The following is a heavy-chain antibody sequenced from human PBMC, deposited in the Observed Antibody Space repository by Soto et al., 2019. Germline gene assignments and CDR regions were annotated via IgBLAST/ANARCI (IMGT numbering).Heavy chain of an antibody. Sequence: SETLSLTCTVSGGSISSGDYYWSWIRQPPGKGLEWIGYIYYSGSTYYNPSLKSRASIRVDRSKNQFSLRLTSVTAADTAVYYCARRLNLGSFDHWGQGTLVTVSS. CDR3: ARRLNLGSFDH. D-gene: IGHD3-10*01. J-gene: IGHJ5*02. CDR2: IYYSGST. CDR1: GGSISSGDYY. V-gene: IGHV4-30-4*02.